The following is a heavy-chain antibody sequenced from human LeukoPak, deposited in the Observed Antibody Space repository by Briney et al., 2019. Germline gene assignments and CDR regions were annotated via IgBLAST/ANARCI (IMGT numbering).Heavy chain of an antibody. CDR2: INPKTGGT. CDR1: GYTFTDSY. D-gene: IGHD3-10*01. V-gene: IGHV1-2*02. J-gene: IGHJ4*02. CDR3: ARDGRLTIFVRGIITEGSPPKN. Sequence: ASVKVSCKASGYTFTDSYMHWVRQTPGQGLEWMGWINPKTGGTNYAQRFQGRVTMTRDTSIRTAYMELNSLRSDDTAVYYCARDGRLTIFVRGIITEGSPPKNWGQGTLVTVSS.